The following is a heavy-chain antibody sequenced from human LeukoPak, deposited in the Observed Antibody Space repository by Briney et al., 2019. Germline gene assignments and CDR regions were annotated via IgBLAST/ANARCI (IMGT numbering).Heavy chain of an antibody. V-gene: IGHV3-38-3*01. Sequence: GGSLRLSCAASGFTVSSNEMSWVRQAPGKGLEWVSSISGGSTYYADSRKGRFTISRDNSKNTLHLQMNSLRSDDTAVYYCARAYFEGSTSSDAFDIWGQGTMVTVSS. CDR3: ARAYFEGSTSSDAFDI. CDR1: GFTVSSNE. J-gene: IGHJ3*02. CDR2: ISGGST. D-gene: IGHD2-2*01.